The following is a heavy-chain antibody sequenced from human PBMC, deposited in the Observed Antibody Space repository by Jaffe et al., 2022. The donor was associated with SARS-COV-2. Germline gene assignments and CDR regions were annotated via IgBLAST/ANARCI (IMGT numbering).Heavy chain of an antibody. Sequence: QVQLQESGPGLVKPSQTLSLTCTVSGGSISSGDYYWSWIRQPPGKGLEWIGYIYYSGSTYYNPSLKSRVTISVDTSKNQFSLKLSSVTAADTAVYYCARVGYCSGGSCYSTDRYFDYWGQGTLVTVSS. CDR3: ARVGYCSGGSCYSTDRYFDY. J-gene: IGHJ4*02. CDR1: GGSISSGDYY. D-gene: IGHD2-15*01. V-gene: IGHV4-30-4*01. CDR2: IYYSGST.